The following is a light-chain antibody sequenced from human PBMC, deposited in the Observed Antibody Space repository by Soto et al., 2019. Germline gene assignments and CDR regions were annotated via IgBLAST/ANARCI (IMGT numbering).Light chain of an antibody. Sequence: QSALTQPASVSGAPGQSITISCTGTSSDVGGYNYVSWYQQHPGKAPKLMIYDVSNRPSGVSNRFSGSKYGNTASLTISGLQAEDEDDYYCSSYTSSSTLLYVFGTGTQLTVL. J-gene: IGLJ1*01. V-gene: IGLV2-14*01. CDR2: DVS. CDR3: SSYTSSSTLLYV. CDR1: SSDVGGYNY.